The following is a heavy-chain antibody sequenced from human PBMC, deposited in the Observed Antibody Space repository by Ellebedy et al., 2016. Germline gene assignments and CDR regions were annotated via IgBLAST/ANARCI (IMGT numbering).Heavy chain of an antibody. Sequence: SETLSLTCAVSHDSTGDFYWNWIRQPPGRGLEWIGFAHHTGATSYNPSLKSRVTASVDTSKNHISLKLTSVTAADTAIYYCARWGGRSVEAFSVEAFDIWGQGTMVTVSS. CDR2: AHHTGAT. V-gene: IGHV4-59*01. CDR3: ARWGGRSVEAFSVEAFDI. J-gene: IGHJ3*02. CDR1: HDSTGDFY. D-gene: IGHD3-10*01.